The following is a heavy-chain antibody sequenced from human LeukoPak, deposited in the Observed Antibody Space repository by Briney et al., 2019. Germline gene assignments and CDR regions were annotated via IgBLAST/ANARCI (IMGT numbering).Heavy chain of an antibody. V-gene: IGHV4-59*08. J-gene: IGHJ4*02. CDR3: ARWYSSGWAFDY. CDR1: GGTISSYY. CDR2: IHSSGST. Sequence: SETLSLTCTVSGGTISSYYWNWIRQPPGKGLEWIGYIHSSGSTKYNPSLKSRVTIPVDTSKNQFSLKLSSVTAADRAVYYCARWYSSGWAFDYWGQGTLVTVSS. D-gene: IGHD6-19*01.